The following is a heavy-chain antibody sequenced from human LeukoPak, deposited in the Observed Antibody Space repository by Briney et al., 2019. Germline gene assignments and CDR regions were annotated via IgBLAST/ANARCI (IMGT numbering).Heavy chain of an antibody. CDR3: ARLPVSHTGMVY. CDR1: GYTFTSYA. V-gene: IGHV1-3*01. D-gene: IGHD3-10*01. J-gene: IGHJ4*02. Sequence: ASVKVSCKASGYTFTSYAMHWVRQAPGQRLEWMGWINAGNGNTKYSQKFQGRVTITRDTSASTAYMELSSLRSEDTAVYYCARLPVSHTGMVYWGQGTLVTVSS. CDR2: INAGNGNT.